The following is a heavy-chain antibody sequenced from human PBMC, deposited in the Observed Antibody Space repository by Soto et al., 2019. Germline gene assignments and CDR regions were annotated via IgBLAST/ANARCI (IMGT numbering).Heavy chain of an antibody. CDR1: GYTFTDYS. CDR2: INPSGVST. CDR3: ARTLKPAGSDY. J-gene: IGHJ4*02. D-gene: IGHD6-13*01. Sequence: ASVKVSCKASGYTFTDYSIHWVRQAPGQGLEWMGLINPSGVSTHYAQQFQGRVTVTKDTSTSTVYMEMSSLRSEDTAFYYYARTLKPAGSDYWGQGTLVTVSS. V-gene: IGHV1-46*01.